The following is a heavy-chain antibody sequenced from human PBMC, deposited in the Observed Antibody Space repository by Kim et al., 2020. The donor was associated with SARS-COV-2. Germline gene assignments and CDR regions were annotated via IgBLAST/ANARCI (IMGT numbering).Heavy chain of an antibody. CDR3: ARDVAARPGWFDY. D-gene: IGHD6-6*01. CDR2: ISSSDNTI. V-gene: IGHV3-48*03. Sequence: GGSLRLSCAASGFTFSSYEMNWVRQAPGQGLEWVSYISSSDNTIYYADSVKGRFTISRDNAENSLYLQMNSLRAEDTAVYYCARDVAARPGWFDYWGQGTLVTVSS. J-gene: IGHJ4*02. CDR1: GFTFSSYE.